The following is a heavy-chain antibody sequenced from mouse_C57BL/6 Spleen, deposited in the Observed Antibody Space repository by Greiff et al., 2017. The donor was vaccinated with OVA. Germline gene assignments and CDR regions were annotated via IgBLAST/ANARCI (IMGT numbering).Heavy chain of an antibody. D-gene: IGHD1-1*01. CDR3: ARILLRYWYFDV. Sequence: QVQLQQSGAELVKPGASVKISCKASGYAFSSYWMNWVKQRPGKGLEWIGQIYPGDGDTNYNGKFKGKATLTADKSSSTAYMQLSSLTSEDSAVYFCARILLRYWYFDVWGTGTTVTVSS. CDR1: GYAFSSYW. J-gene: IGHJ1*03. V-gene: IGHV1-80*01. CDR2: IYPGDGDT.